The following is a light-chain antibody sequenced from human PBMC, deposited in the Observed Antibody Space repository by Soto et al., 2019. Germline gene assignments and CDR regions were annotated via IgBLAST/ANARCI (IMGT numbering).Light chain of an antibody. V-gene: IGLV2-14*03. J-gene: IGLJ1*01. CDR3: SSYTTSNTRQIV. Sequence: RAGYGCRSPWPPYHNSSTGNSSEVCGYNYVSWYQHHPGKAPKLMIYDVSNRPSGVSNRFSGSKSGNTASLTISGLQPEDEADYYCSSYTTSNTRQIVFGTGTKVTVL. CDR2: DVS. CDR1: SSEVCGYNY.